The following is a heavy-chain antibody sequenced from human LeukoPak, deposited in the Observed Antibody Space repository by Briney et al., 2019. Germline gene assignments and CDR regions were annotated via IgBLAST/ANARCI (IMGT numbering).Heavy chain of an antibody. CDR2: IWYDGSNK. V-gene: IGHV3-33*01. Sequence: GGSLRLSCAASGFTFSSYGMHWVRQAPDKGLEWVAVIWYDGSNKYYADSVKGRFTISRDNSKNTLYLQMNSLRAEDTAVYYCARDAAYYYDSSGPGVNFDYWGQGTLVTVSS. CDR3: ARDAAYYYDSSGPGVNFDY. CDR1: GFTFSSYG. J-gene: IGHJ4*02. D-gene: IGHD3-22*01.